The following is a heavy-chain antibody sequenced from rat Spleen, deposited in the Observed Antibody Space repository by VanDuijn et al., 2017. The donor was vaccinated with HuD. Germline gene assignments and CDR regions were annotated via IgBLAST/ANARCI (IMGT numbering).Heavy chain of an antibody. D-gene: IGHD1-11*01. CDR1: GFSLTSYH. V-gene: IGHV2-72*01. J-gene: IGHJ2*01. Sequence: QVQLKESGPGLVQPSQTLSLTCTVSGFSLTSYHVSWVRQPPGKSLVWMGTIWAGGSTDYNSAVQSRLSISRDTSKSQVFLKMNSLQPEDTGTYYCAGLHGGYYFDYWGQGVMVTVSS. CDR3: AGLHGGYYFDY. CDR2: IWAGGST.